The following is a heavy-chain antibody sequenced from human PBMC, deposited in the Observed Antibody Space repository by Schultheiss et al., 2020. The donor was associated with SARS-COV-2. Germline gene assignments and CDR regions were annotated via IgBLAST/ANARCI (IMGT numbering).Heavy chain of an antibody. J-gene: IGHJ4*02. CDR2: IIPIFGTA. D-gene: IGHD3-22*01. V-gene: IGHV1-69*13. CDR1: GGTFSSYA. Sequence: SVKVSCKASGGTFSSYAISWVRQAPGQGLEWMGGIIPIFGTANYAQKFQGRVTITADESTSTAYMDLSSLTSDDTAVYYCARGWDYYDSSGYPFDYWGQGTLVTVSS. CDR3: ARGWDYYDSSGYPFDY.